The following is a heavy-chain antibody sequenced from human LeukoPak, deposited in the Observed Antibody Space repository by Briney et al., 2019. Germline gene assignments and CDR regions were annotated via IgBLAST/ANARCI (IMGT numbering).Heavy chain of an antibody. V-gene: IGHV4-59*08. CDR1: GVSISSYY. D-gene: IGHD3-10*01. Sequence: SETLSLTCTVSGVSISSYYWNWIRQPPGKGLEWIGYIYYSGSTNYNPSLKSRVTISVDTSKNQFSLKLSSVTAADTAVYYCARAYGSGSVWFDPWGQGTLVTVSS. CDR3: ARAYGSGSVWFDP. J-gene: IGHJ5*02. CDR2: IYYSGST.